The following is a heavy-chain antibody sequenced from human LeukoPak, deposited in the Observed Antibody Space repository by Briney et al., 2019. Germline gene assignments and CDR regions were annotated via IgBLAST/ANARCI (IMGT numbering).Heavy chain of an antibody. V-gene: IGHV1-18*01. D-gene: IGHD6-13*01. CDR1: GYTFTSYG. J-gene: IGHJ4*02. CDR3: ARSAAAGTDFDY. Sequence: ASEKVSCKASGYTFTSYGISWVRQAPGQGLEWMGWISAYNGNTNYAQKLQGRVTMTTDTSTSTAYMELRSLRSDDTAVYYCARSAAAGTDFDYWGQGTLVTVSS. CDR2: ISAYNGNT.